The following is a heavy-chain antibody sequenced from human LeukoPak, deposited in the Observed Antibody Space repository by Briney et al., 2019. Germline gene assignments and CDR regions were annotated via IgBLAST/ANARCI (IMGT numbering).Heavy chain of an antibody. CDR1: GFTFSTFA. D-gene: IGHD5-18*01. CDR3: AKAFREFGTSSSYSSFDS. Sequence: GGSLRLSCAASGFTFSTFALSWVRQAPGKVLEWVSGVSYTRVATYYADSVKGRFTISRDDSENILYLQMNGLRAEDTAVYFCAKAFREFGTSSSYSSFDSWGQGTMVTVSS. V-gene: IGHV3-23*01. CDR2: VSYTRVAT. J-gene: IGHJ3*01.